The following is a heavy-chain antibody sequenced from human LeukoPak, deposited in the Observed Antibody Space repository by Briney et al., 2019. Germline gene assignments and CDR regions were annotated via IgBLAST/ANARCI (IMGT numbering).Heavy chain of an antibody. CDR3: ARDLYYDSSGYSSA. J-gene: IGHJ4*02. CDR2: ISSSGSTI. Sequence: GGSLRLSCAASGFTFSSSAMSWVRQAPGKGLEWVSHISSSGSTIYYADSVKGRFIISRDNAKNSLYLQMNSLRAEDTAVYYCARDLYYDSSGYSSAWGQGTLVTVSS. D-gene: IGHD3-22*01. V-gene: IGHV3-48*04. CDR1: GFTFSSSA.